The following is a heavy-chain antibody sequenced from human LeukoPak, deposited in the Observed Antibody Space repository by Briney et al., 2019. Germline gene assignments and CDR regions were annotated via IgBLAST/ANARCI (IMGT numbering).Heavy chain of an antibody. CDR1: GFTFSSSA. V-gene: IGHV3-23*01. CDR2: ISGGGDST. CDR3: AKRATSNAFDI. J-gene: IGHJ3*02. Sequence: GGSLRLSCAASGFTFSSSAMTWVRQAPGKGLEWVSSISGGGDSTIYADSVKGRFTISRDNSKNTLYLQMNSLRAEDTAVYYCAKRATSNAFDIWGQGTMVTVSS.